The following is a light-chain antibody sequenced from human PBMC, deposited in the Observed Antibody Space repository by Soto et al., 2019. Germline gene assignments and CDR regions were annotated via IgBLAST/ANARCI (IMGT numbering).Light chain of an antibody. Sequence: EIVMTQSPSTLSVSPGEGATLSCRASQSISTTVAWYQQKPGQAPRLLIGASTRATGIPDRFSDSGSGTDFTLTISRLEPEDFAVYYCQQFAASPRTFGQGTKVDIK. CDR3: QQFAASPRT. CDR2: GAS. J-gene: IGKJ1*01. CDR1: QSISTT. V-gene: IGKV3D-15*01.